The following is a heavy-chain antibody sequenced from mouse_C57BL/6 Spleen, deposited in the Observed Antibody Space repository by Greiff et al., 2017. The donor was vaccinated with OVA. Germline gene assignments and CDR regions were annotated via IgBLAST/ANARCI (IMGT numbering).Heavy chain of an antibody. Sequence: VQLQQSGPELVKPGASVKMSCKASGYTFTDYNMHWVKQSHGKSLEWIGYLNPNNGGTSYNQKFKGKATLTVNKSSSTAYMELSSLTSEDSAVYYCATGTDFDYWGQGTTLTVSS. CDR1: GYTFTDYN. J-gene: IGHJ2*01. V-gene: IGHV1-22*01. D-gene: IGHD4-1*01. CDR3: ATGTDFDY. CDR2: LNPNNGGT.